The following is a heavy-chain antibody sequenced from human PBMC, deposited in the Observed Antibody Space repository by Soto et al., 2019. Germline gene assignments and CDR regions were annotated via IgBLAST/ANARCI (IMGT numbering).Heavy chain of an antibody. J-gene: IGHJ3*02. V-gene: IGHV4-59*01. CDR3: ARDRGCTNGVCGGIDAFDI. Sequence: PSETLSLTCPVSGGSISSYYWSWIRQPPGKGLEWIGYIYYSGSTNYNPSLKSRVTISVDTSKNQFSLKLSSVTAADTAVYYCARDRGCTNGVCGGIDAFDIWGQGTMVTVSS. CDR1: GGSISSYY. CDR2: IYYSGST. D-gene: IGHD2-8*01.